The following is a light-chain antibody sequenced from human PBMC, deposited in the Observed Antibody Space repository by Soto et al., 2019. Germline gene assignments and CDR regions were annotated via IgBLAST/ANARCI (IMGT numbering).Light chain of an antibody. CDR1: SSNIGTNT. J-gene: IGLJ2*01. V-gene: IGLV1-44*01. Sequence: QSLLTQPXSASGTPGQRVSISCSGGSSNIGTNTVNWYQHLPGTAPKLLIFSNDERPSGVPDRFSGSKSGTSASLAISGLQSDDEADYYCATWDDSLNGVVFGGGTKVTVL. CDR2: SND. CDR3: ATWDDSLNGVV.